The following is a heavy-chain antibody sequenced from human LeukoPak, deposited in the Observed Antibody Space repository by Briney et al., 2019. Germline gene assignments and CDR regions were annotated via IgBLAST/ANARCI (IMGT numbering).Heavy chain of an antibody. CDR1: GGSFSGYY. CDR3: ARGGGDDYGDYEYYFDY. D-gene: IGHD4-17*01. V-gene: IGHV4-34*01. Sequence: SETLSLTCAVYGGSFSGYYWSWIRQPPGKGLEWIGEINHSGSTNYNPSLKSRVTISVDTSKNQFSLKLSSVTAADTAVYYCARGGGDDYGDYEYYFDYWGQGTLVTVSS. J-gene: IGHJ4*02. CDR2: INHSGST.